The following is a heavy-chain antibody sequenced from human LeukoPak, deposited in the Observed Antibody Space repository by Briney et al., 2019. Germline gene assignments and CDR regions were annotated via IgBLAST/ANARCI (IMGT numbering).Heavy chain of an antibody. CDR1: GFTFSSYA. J-gene: IGHJ3*02. V-gene: IGHV3-23*01. Sequence: GGSLRLSCAASGFTFSSYAMSWVRQAPGKGLEWVSAISGSGGSTYYADSVKGRLTISRDNSKNTLYLQMNSLRAEDTAVYYCAKERQLGVVAATNDAFDIWGQGTMVTVSS. D-gene: IGHD2-15*01. CDR3: AKERQLGVVAATNDAFDI. CDR2: ISGSGGST.